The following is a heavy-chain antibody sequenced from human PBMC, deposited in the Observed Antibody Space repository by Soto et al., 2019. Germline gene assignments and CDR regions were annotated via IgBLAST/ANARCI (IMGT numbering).Heavy chain of an antibody. CDR3: ARESEDLTSNFDY. V-gene: IGHV3-21*01. J-gene: IGHJ4*02. CDR1: GFTFSRYS. CDR2: ISSTTNYI. Sequence: PXGCLRLSCAACGFTFSRYSMNWVRQAPGKGLEWVSSISSTTNYIYYADSMKGRFTVSRDNAKNSVYLDMNSLSAEDTAVYYCARESEDLTSNFDYWGQGTLVTVSS.